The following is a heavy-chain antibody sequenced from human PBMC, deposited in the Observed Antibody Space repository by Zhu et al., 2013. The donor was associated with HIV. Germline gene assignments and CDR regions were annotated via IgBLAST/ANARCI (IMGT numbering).Heavy chain of an antibody. CDR1: GYTFTAYY. D-gene: IGHD6-13*01. Sequence: VHLVQSGAEVKKPGATVTISCKVSGYTFTAYYMHWVRQAPGQGLEWMGIINPSGGSTSYAQKFQGRVTMTRDTSTSTVYMELSSLRSEDTAVYYCARDTAAAGIDFDYWGQGTLVTVSS. V-gene: IGHV1-46*01. CDR3: ARDTAAAGIDFDY. J-gene: IGHJ4*02. CDR2: INPSGGST.